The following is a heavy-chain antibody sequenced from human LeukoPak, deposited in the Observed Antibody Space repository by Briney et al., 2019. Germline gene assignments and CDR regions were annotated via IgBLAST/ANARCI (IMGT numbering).Heavy chain of an antibody. J-gene: IGHJ4*02. Sequence: SGGSLRLSCAASGFTFSSYAMSCVRQAPGKGLEWGSAISGSGGSTYYADSVKGRFTISRDNSTTTLYQHMNSLRAKDTAVYYSAKESGYCSSTSGYGPTYFDYWGQGTLVTVSS. D-gene: IGHD2-2*01. CDR1: GFTFSSYA. CDR2: ISGSGGST. V-gene: IGHV3-23*01. CDR3: AKESGYCSSTSGYGPTYFDY.